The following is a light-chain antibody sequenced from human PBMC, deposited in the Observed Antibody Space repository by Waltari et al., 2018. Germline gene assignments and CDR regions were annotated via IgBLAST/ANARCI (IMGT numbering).Light chain of an antibody. V-gene: IGLV2-23*01. CDR3: CAYAGSSIYV. CDR2: ETT. CDR1: NSYVGNYNL. Sequence: QSALTQPAAASGSPGQSLPIPCAGSNSYVGNYNLVSCYQQHPGEAPKLLIFETTKRPSGVSDRFSGSRSGNTASLTISGLQAEDEAEYSCCAYAGSSIYVFGSGTRVTVL. J-gene: IGLJ1*01.